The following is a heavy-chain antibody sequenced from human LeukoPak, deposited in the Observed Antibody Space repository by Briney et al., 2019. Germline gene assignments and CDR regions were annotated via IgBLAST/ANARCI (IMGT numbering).Heavy chain of an antibody. J-gene: IGHJ4*02. CDR1: GFTFSSYA. D-gene: IGHD5-12*01. V-gene: IGHV3-23*01. Sequence: PGGSLRLSCTTSGFTFSSYALSGVRQAPGKGLEWVSGIRVSGSTYYPDSVTGRFTISRDNAKNSLFLQMNSLRAEDTAVYYCARDGRNGYEDDYWGQGTLITVSS. CDR3: ARDGRNGYEDDY. CDR2: IRVSGST.